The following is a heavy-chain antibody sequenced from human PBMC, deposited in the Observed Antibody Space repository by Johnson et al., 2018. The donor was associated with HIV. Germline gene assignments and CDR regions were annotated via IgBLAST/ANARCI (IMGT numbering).Heavy chain of an antibody. CDR3: ARETGEDAVDI. J-gene: IGHJ3*02. D-gene: IGHD7-27*01. V-gene: IGHV3-30*04. Sequence: QVQLVESGGGVVQPGRSLRLSCAASGFTFSSYAMHWVRQAPGKGLEWVAVISYDGSNKYYADSVKGRFTISRDNSKNTLYLQMNSLRAEDTAVYYCARETGEDAVDIWCQGTMVTVSS. CDR2: ISYDGSNK. CDR1: GFTFSSYA.